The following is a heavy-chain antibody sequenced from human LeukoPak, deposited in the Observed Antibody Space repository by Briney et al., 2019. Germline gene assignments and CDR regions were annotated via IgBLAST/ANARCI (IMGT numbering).Heavy chain of an antibody. V-gene: IGHV4-39*07. CDR3: ARAANLPLDY. J-gene: IGHJ4*02. Sequence: SETLSLTCTVSGGSISSSSYYWGWIRQPPGKGLEWIGSIYYSGSTYYNPSPKSRVTISVDTSKNQFSLKLSSVTAADTAVYYCARAANLPLDYWGQGTLVTVSS. CDR2: IYYSGST. CDR1: GGSISSSSYY.